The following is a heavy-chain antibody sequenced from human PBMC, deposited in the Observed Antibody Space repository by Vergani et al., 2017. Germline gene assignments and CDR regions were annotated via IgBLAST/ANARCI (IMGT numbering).Heavy chain of an antibody. Sequence: QVQLQESGPGLVKPSQTLSLTCTVSGGSISSGSYYWSWIRQPAGKGLEWIGRIYTSGSTNYNPSLKSRVTISVDTSKNQFSLKLSSVTAADTAVYYCARTQKPGMYNFDYWGQGTLVTVSS. CDR1: GGSISSGSYY. CDR3: ARTQKPGMYNFDY. D-gene: IGHD1-14*01. J-gene: IGHJ4*02. V-gene: IGHV4-61*02. CDR2: IYTSGST.